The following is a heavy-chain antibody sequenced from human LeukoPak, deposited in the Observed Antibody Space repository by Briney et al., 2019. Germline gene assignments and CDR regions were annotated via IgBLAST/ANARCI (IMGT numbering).Heavy chain of an antibody. CDR1: GVSISSGGYY. Sequence: TSSETLSLTCTVSGVSISSGGYYWSWIRQHPGKGLEWIGYIYYSGSTYYNPSLKSRVTISVDTSKNQFSLKLSSVTAADTAVYYCAREMPPGFNWFDPWGQGTLVTVSS. CDR3: AREMPPGFNWFDP. J-gene: IGHJ5*02. V-gene: IGHV4-31*03. CDR2: IYYSGST. D-gene: IGHD2-2*01.